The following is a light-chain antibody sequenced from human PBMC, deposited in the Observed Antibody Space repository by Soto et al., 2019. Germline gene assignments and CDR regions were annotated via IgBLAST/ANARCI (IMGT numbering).Light chain of an antibody. V-gene: IGLV2-23*02. CDR2: QVT. Sequence: QSALTQPASVSGSPGQSITISCTGTSSDIGSYNYVSWYQQHPGKAPTLIMFQVTNRPSGISNRFSGSKSGNTASLTISGLQPADEADYYCCSYAGSSTFAVFGTGTKLTVL. CDR1: SSDIGSYNY. CDR3: CSYAGSSTFAV. J-gene: IGLJ1*01.